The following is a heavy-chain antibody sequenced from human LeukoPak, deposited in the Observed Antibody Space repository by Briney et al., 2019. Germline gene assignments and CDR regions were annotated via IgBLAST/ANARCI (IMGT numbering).Heavy chain of an antibody. V-gene: IGHV1-69*01. D-gene: IGHD3-3*01. CDR3: ARSQEPYDFWSGYYNWFDP. CDR1: GGTFSSYV. J-gene: IGHJ5*02. Sequence: GASVKVSCKASGGTFSSYVISWVRPAPGQGLEWMGGIIPIFGTANYAQKFQGRVTITADESTSTAYMELSSLRSEDTAVYYCARSQEPYDFWSGYYNWFDPWGQGTLVTVSS. CDR2: IIPIFGTA.